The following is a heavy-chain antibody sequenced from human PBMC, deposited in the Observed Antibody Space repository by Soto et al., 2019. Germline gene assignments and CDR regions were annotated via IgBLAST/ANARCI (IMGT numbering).Heavy chain of an antibody. Sequence: SETLSLTCTVSGGAISSYYWSWIRQPPGKGLEWIGYIYYSGSTNYNPSLKSRVTISVDTSKNQFSLKLSSVTAADTAVYYCAGSGPIWFGELLYYFDYWGQGTLVTVSS. J-gene: IGHJ4*02. CDR3: AGSGPIWFGELLYYFDY. CDR2: IYYSGST. CDR1: GGAISSYY. V-gene: IGHV4-59*01. D-gene: IGHD3-10*01.